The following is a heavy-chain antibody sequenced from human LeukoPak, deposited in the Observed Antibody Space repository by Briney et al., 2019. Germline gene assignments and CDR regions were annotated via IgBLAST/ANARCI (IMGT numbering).Heavy chain of an antibody. V-gene: IGHV1-46*01. Sequence: AASVKVSCKASGYTFTSYYMHWVRQAPGQGLEWMGIINPSGGSTSYAQKFPGRGTMTRDTSTSTGYMELSSLRSEDTAVYYCAREHWERRRGGDSSGWYGRDYFDYWGQGTLVTVSS. D-gene: IGHD6-19*01. CDR3: AREHWERRRGGDSSGWYGRDYFDY. J-gene: IGHJ4*02. CDR1: GYTFTSYY. CDR2: INPSGGST.